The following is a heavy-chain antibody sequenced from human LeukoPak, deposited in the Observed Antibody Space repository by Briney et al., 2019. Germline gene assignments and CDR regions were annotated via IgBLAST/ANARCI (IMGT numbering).Heavy chain of an antibody. CDR3: AKLTDSSGFWLDY. J-gene: IGHJ4*02. V-gene: IGHV3-23*01. CDR2: ISGSGGST. Sequence: GGSLRLSRAASGFTFSSYAMSWVRQAPGKGLEWVSAISGSGGSTYYADSVKGRFTISRDNSKNTLYLQMNSLRAEDTAVYYCAKLTDSSGFWLDYWGQGTLVTVSS. D-gene: IGHD6-19*01. CDR1: GFTFSSYA.